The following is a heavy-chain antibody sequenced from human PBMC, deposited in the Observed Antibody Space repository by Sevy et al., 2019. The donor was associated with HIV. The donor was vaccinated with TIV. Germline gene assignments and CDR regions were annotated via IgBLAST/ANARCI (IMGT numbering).Heavy chain of an antibody. V-gene: IGHV4-59*01. CDR2: IYYTGST. D-gene: IGHD6-19*01. J-gene: IGHJ6*02. CDR3: ARELISGRYYGMDV. CDR1: GVSISSYY. Sequence: SETLSLTCTVSGVSISSYYWSWIRQPPGKGLEWVGYIYYTGSTNYNPSLKSRVTISVDTSKNQFSLKLSSVTAADTAVYYCARELISGRYYGMDVWGQGTTVTVSS.